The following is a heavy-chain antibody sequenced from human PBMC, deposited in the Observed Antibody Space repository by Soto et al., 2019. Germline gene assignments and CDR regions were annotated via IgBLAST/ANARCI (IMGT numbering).Heavy chain of an antibody. CDR1: GGSINGYY. V-gene: IGHV4-59*01. CDR2: IYYSGST. Sequence: SETLSLTCTVSGGSINGYYWSWIRQPPGKGLQWIGNIYYSGSTNYNPSLKSRVTISVVSSKNQVSLKVSSVTAEDTAVYYCAKDVGARVAYYFDYWGQGTLVTVSS. J-gene: IGHJ4*02. CDR3: AKDVGARVAYYFDY. D-gene: IGHD1-26*01.